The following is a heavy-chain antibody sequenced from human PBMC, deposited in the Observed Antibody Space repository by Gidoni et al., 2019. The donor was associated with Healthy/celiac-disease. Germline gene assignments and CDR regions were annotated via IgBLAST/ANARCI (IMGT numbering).Heavy chain of an antibody. Sequence: QVQLVESGGGVVQPGRSLRLSCAASGFTFSSYGMHWVRQAPGKGLEWVAVISYDGSNKYYADSVKGRFTISRDNSKNTLYLQMNSLRAEDTAVYYCAKVWGDFDYWGQGTLVTVSS. CDR2: ISYDGSNK. CDR3: AKVWGDFDY. V-gene: IGHV3-30*18. D-gene: IGHD7-27*01. CDR1: GFTFSSYG. J-gene: IGHJ4*02.